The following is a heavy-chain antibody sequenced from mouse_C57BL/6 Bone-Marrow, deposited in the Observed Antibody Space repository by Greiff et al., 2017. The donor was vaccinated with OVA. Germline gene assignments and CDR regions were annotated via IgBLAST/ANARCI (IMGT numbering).Heavy chain of an antibody. CDR1: GYTFTSYW. D-gene: IGHD2-4*01. V-gene: IGHV1-64*01. Sequence: QVQLKQPGAELVKPGASVKLSCKASGYTFTSYWMHWVKQRPGQGLEWIGMIHPNSGSTNYNEKFKSKATLTVDKSSSTAYMQLSSLTSEDSAVYYCARRGYYDYVDYWGQGTTLTVSS. J-gene: IGHJ2*01. CDR2: IHPNSGST. CDR3: ARRGYYDYVDY.